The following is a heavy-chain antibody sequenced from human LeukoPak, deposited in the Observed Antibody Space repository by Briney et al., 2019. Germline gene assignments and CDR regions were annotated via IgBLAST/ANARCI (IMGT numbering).Heavy chain of an antibody. J-gene: IGHJ6*03. D-gene: IGHD3-10*01. CDR2: IYYSGST. CDR3: ASVRRGFGESSKYYSYYYMHV. V-gene: IGHV4-38-2*02. Sequence: PSETLSLTCTVSGYSISSGYYWGWIRQPPGKGREWIGNIYYSGSTYYNPSLKSRVTISVDTSNNQFSLKLSPVTAADTAVYYCASVRRGFGESSKYYSYYYMHVWGNGTTVTIAS. CDR1: GYSISSGYY.